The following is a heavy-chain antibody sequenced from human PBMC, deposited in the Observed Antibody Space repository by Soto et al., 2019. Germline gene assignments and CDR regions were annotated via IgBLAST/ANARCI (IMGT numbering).Heavy chain of an antibody. Sequence: PGESLKISCKGSGYSFTSYWIGWVRQMPGKGLEWMGIIYPGDSDTRYSPSFQGQVTISADKSISTAYLQWSSLKASDTAMYYCARPYCVGDCLKGADAFAIWGQRTMVTVS. D-gene: IGHD2-21*02. CDR2: IYPGDSDT. V-gene: IGHV5-51*01. J-gene: IGHJ3*02. CDR1: GYSFTSYW. CDR3: ARPYCVGDCLKGADAFAI.